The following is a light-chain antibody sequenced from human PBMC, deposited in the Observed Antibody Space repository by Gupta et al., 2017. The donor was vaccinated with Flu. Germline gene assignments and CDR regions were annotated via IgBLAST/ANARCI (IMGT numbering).Light chain of an antibody. CDR3: QHRNNWPLT. CDR1: QSISSS. Sequence: EIVLTQSPATLSLSPGERATLSCRASQSISSSLAWYQQKPGQAPRLLIYDASNRAPGIPARFSGSGSGTDFTLIISSLEPEGFAVYYCQHRNNWPLTFGGGTKVEIK. CDR2: DAS. J-gene: IGKJ4*01. V-gene: IGKV3-11*01.